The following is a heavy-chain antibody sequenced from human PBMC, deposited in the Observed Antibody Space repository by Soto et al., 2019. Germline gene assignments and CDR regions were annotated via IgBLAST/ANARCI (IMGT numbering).Heavy chain of an antibody. CDR2: ISSSGSTI. CDR1: GFTFSDYY. J-gene: IGHJ5*02. Sequence: QVQLVESGGGLVKPGGSLRLSCAASGFTFSDYYMSWIRQAPGKGLEWVSYISSSGSTIYYADSVKGRFTISRDNAKNFLYLQMNSLRAEDTAVYYCARDFGRYKRQQLVRGGFDPWGQGTLVTVAS. V-gene: IGHV3-11*01. CDR3: ARDFGRYKRQQLVRGGFDP. D-gene: IGHD6-13*01.